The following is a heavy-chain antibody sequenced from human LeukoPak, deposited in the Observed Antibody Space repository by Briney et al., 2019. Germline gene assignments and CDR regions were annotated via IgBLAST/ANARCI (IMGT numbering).Heavy chain of an antibody. CDR2: VNPKNGGT. CDR3: AKESSGGSYYAY. J-gene: IGHJ4*02. CDR1: GYTFTDYY. V-gene: IGHV1-2*02. D-gene: IGHD1-26*01. Sequence: EASVKVSCKASGYTFTDYYIHWVREAPGQGLEWMGWVNPKNGGTNYAQKFQGRVTVTRDTSISTLYMELSRLESDDTAIYYCAKESSGGSYYAYWGQGTLVTVSA.